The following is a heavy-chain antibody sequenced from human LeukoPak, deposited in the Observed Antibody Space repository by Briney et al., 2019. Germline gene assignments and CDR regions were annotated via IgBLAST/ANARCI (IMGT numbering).Heavy chain of an antibody. Sequence: SETLSLTCTVSGGSISSGGYYWSWIRQHPGKGLEWIGYNYYSGSTYYNPSLKSRVTISVDTSKNQFSLKLSSVTAADTAVYYCARERIVATINPGSAGAFDIWGQGTMVTVSS. CDR1: GGSISSGGYY. CDR2: NYYSGST. V-gene: IGHV4-31*03. J-gene: IGHJ3*02. D-gene: IGHD5-12*01. CDR3: ARERIVATINPGSAGAFDI.